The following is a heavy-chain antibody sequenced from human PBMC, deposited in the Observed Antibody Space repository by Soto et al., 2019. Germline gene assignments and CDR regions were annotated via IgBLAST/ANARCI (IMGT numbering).Heavy chain of an antibody. J-gene: IGHJ6*02. Sequence: SVKVSCKASGGTFSSYAISWVRQAPGQGLEWMGGIIPIFGTANYAQKFQGRVTITADESTSTAYMELSSLRSEDTAVYYCASGSEQLWLSTPYYYYGMDVWGQGTTVTVSS. CDR1: GGTFSSYA. D-gene: IGHD5-18*01. CDR2: IIPIFGTA. V-gene: IGHV1-69*13. CDR3: ASGSEQLWLSTPYYYYGMDV.